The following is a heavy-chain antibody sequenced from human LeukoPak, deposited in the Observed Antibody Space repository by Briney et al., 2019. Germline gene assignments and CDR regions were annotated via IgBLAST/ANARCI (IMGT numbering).Heavy chain of an antibody. CDR1: GFTFDDYG. J-gene: IGHJ4*02. V-gene: IGHV3-20*04. CDR3: ARDLTTSDN. Sequence: GGSLRLSCAASGFTFDDYGMSWVRQAPGKGLEWVSGINWSGGRTVYADSLKGRFTISRDNAKNTLYLQMNSLRDEDTALYYCARDLTTSDNWGQGTLVTVSS. CDR2: INWSGGRT. D-gene: IGHD1/OR15-1a*01.